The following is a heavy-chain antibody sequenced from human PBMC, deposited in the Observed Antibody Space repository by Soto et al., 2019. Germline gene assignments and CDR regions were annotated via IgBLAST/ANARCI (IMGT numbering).Heavy chain of an antibody. V-gene: IGHV1-69*04. CDR1: GYTFTSYY. D-gene: IGHD6-19*01. Sequence: ASVKVSCKASGYTFTSYYMHWVRQAPGQGLEWMGRIIPILGIANYAQKFQGRVTITADKSTSTAYMELSSLRSEDTAVYYCARDLEAVAGTGGVDYWGQGTLVTVSS. J-gene: IGHJ4*02. CDR2: IIPILGIA. CDR3: ARDLEAVAGTGGVDY.